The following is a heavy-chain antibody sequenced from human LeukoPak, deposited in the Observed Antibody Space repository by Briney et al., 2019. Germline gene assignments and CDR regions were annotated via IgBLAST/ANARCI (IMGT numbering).Heavy chain of an antibody. J-gene: IGHJ4*02. CDR3: AREYSSSRYDY. Sequence: PLETLSLTCSVSGGSISRSDDYWGWIRQPPGKGLVWIGSVYYSGTTYYNPSLKSRVIISVDTSKNQFSLRLSSVTAADTAIYYCAREYSSSRYDYCGQGTPVSVSS. CDR2: VYYSGTT. V-gene: IGHV4-39*07. D-gene: IGHD6-13*01. CDR1: GGSISRSDDY.